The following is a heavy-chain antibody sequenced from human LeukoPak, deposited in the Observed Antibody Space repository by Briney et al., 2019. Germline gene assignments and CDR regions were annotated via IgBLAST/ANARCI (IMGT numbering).Heavy chain of an antibody. D-gene: IGHD4-23*01. J-gene: IGHJ4*02. CDR1: GGSFSGYY. Sequence: SETLSLTCAVYGGSFSGYYWSWIRQPPGKGLEWIGEINHSGSTNYNPSLKSRVTISVDTSKNQFSLKLSSVTAADTAVYYCARVGEVTHHSDYWGQGPWSPSPQ. CDR3: ARVGEVTHHSDY. CDR2: INHSGST. V-gene: IGHV4-34*01.